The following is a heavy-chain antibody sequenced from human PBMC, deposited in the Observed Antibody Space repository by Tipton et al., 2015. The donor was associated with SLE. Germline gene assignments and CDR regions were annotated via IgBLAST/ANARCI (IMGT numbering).Heavy chain of an antibody. CDR2: ISDSGSA. V-gene: IGHV4-59*08. CDR1: GGSISSYY. J-gene: IGHJ2*01. D-gene: IGHD6-13*01. Sequence: TLSLTCTVSGGSISSYYWSWIRQPPGKGLEWIGYISDSGSATYNPSLKSRVTILVATSKSQLSLNLNSVTAADTAVYYCARAEFSSNWYMYWHFDLWGRGTLVTVSS. CDR3: ARAEFSSNWYMYWHFDL.